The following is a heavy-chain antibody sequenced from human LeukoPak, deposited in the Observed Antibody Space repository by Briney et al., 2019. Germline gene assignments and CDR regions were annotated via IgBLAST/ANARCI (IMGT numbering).Heavy chain of an antibody. CDR1: GFTLSTYW. Sequence: PGGSLRLSCAASGFTLSTYWMSWVRQTPGKWLEWVANIKQDGSEKYYVDSVKGRFTISRDNAKNSLYLQMDSLIAEDTAVYFCATYGVGFFDYWGQGTLVTVSS. D-gene: IGHD4-17*01. V-gene: IGHV3-7*03. CDR2: IKQDGSEK. J-gene: IGHJ4*02. CDR3: ATYGVGFFDY.